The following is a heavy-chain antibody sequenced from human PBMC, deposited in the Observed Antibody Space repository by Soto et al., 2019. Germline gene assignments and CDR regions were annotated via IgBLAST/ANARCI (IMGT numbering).Heavy chain of an antibody. J-gene: IGHJ4*02. V-gene: IGHV4-34*01. CDR1: GGSFSGYY. CDR2: INHSGST. CDR3: ARAYCSGGSCYQRGPNYFDY. D-gene: IGHD2-15*01. Sequence: PSETLSLTCAVYGGSFSGYYWSWIRQPPGEGLEWIGEINHSGSTNYNPSLKSRVTISVDTSKNQFSLKLSSVTAANTAVYYCARAYCSGGSCYQRGPNYFDYWGQGTLVTVSS.